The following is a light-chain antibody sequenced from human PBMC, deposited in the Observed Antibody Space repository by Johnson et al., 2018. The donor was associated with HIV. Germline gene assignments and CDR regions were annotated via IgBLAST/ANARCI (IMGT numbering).Light chain of an antibody. CDR1: SSNIGNNY. J-gene: IGLJ1*01. CDR2: EDN. CDR3: GTWDSSLSAGF. Sequence: QSLLTQPPSVSAAPGQKVTISCSGSSSNIGNNYVSWYQQLPGTAPKLLIYEDNKRPSGIPDRFSGSKSGPSATLGITGLQTGDEADYYCGTWDSSLSAGFFGTGSKVTVL. V-gene: IGLV1-51*02.